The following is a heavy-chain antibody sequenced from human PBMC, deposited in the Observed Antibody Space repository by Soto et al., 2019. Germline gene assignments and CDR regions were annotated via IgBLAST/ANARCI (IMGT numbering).Heavy chain of an antibody. Sequence: GGSLRLSCAASGFTFSSYAMSWVRQAPGKGLEWVSAISGSGGSTYYADSVKGRFTISRDNSKNTLYLQMNSLRAEDTAVYYCANRPRFDYDSSGYYYWGQGTLVTVSS. CDR2: ISGSGGST. D-gene: IGHD3-22*01. J-gene: IGHJ4*02. CDR1: GFTFSSYA. V-gene: IGHV3-23*01. CDR3: ANRPRFDYDSSGYYY.